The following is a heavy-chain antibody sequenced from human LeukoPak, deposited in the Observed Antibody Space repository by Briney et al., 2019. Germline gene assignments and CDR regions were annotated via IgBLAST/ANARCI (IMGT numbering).Heavy chain of an antibody. J-gene: IGHJ5*02. CDR3: ARALGSSSSEGTILDP. CDR2: ISYDGSNK. V-gene: IGHV3-30-3*01. CDR1: GFTFSSYA. Sequence: GGSLRLSCAASGFTFSSYAMHWVRQAPGKGLEWVAVISYDGSNKYYADSVKGRFTISRDNSKNTLYLQMNGLRAEDTAVYYCARALGSSSSEGTILDPWGQGTLVTVSS. D-gene: IGHD6-6*01.